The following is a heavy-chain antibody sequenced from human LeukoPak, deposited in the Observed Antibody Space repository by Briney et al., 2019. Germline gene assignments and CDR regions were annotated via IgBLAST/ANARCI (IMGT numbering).Heavy chain of an antibody. V-gene: IGHV3-48*03. J-gene: IGHJ4*02. CDR2: ISSCGSTI. CDR1: GFTFSSYE. D-gene: IGHD3-10*01. CDR3: ANSLWFGELYFDY. Sequence: GGSLRLSCAASGFTFSSYEMNWVRQAPGKGLEWVSYISSCGSTIYYADSVKGRFTISRDNAKNSLYLQMNSLRAEDTAVYYCANSLWFGELYFDYWGQGTLVTVSS.